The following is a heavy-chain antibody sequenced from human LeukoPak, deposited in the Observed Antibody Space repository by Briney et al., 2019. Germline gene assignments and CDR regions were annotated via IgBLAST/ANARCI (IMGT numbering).Heavy chain of an antibody. Sequence: GGSLRLSCTASGFTFGDYALTWVRQAPGKGLEWVSAISGSGGSTYYADSVKGRFTISRDNSKNTLYLQMNSLRAEDTAVYYCAKDLYGSGSYYAKHPDYWGQGTLVTVSS. CDR3: AKDLYGSGSYYAKHPDY. J-gene: IGHJ4*02. D-gene: IGHD3-10*01. CDR2: ISGSGGST. V-gene: IGHV3-23*01. CDR1: GFTFGDYA.